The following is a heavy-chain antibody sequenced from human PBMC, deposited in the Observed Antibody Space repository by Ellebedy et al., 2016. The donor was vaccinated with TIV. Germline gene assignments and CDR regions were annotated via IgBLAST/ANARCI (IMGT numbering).Heavy chain of an antibody. J-gene: IGHJ4*02. CDR3: ARGGRSRYYFDY. Sequence: GGSLRLXXAASGFTFSSYAMHWVRQAPGKGLEWVAVISYDGSNKYYADSVKGRFTISRDNAKNSLYLQMNSLRDEDTAVYYCARGGRSRYYFDYWGQGTLVTVSS. CDR1: GFTFSSYA. D-gene: IGHD3-16*01. V-gene: IGHV3-30-3*01. CDR2: ISYDGSNK.